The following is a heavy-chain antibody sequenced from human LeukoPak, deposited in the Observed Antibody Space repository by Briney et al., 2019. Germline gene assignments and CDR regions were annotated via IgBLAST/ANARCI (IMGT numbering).Heavy chain of an antibody. CDR3: ARSYSGSYLSNGYDY. D-gene: IGHD1-26*01. CDR2: ISGGGGTT. V-gene: IGHV3-23*01. Sequence: GGSLRLSCAASGFTFSNYAMSWVRQAPGKGLEWVSAISGGGGTTYYADSVKGRFTISRDNARNSLFLQMNSLRAEDTAVYYCARSYSGSYLSNGYDYWGQGTLVTVSS. CDR1: GFTFSNYA. J-gene: IGHJ4*02.